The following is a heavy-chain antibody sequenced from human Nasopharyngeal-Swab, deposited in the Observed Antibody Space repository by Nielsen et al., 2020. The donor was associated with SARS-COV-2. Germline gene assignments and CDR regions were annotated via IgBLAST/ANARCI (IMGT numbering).Heavy chain of an antibody. J-gene: IGHJ6*03. Sequence: GGSLRLSCAASGFTFSSYAMSWVRQAPGKGLEWVSAISGSGGSTYYADSVKGRFTISRDNSKNTLYLQMNSLRAEDTAAYYCAKRSGYSYGPDYYYYYMDVWGKGTTVTVSS. CDR2: ISGSGGST. CDR1: GFTFSSYA. D-gene: IGHD5-18*01. V-gene: IGHV3-23*01. CDR3: AKRSGYSYGPDYYYYYMDV.